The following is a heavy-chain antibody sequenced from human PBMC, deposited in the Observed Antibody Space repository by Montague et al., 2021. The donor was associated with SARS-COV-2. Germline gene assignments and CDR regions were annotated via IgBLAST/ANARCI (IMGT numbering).Heavy chain of an antibody. Sequence: SETLSLTCTVSGGSISSSSYYWGWIRQPPGKGLEWIGSIYYSGGTYYNPSLKSRVTISVDTSKNQFSLKLSSVTAADTAVYYCARFPTSYYYDSKAAPATPDAFDIWGQGAMVTVSS. CDR3: ARFPTSYYYDSKAAPATPDAFDI. CDR2: IYYSGGT. J-gene: IGHJ3*02. CDR1: GGSISSSSYY. D-gene: IGHD3-22*01. V-gene: IGHV4-39*01.